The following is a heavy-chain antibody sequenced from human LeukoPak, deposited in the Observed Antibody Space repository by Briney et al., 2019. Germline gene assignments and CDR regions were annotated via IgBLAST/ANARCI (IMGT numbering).Heavy chain of an antibody. D-gene: IGHD5-12*01. CDR3: ARVGYTTRNFDY. CDR2: INYSGTT. V-gene: IGHV4-31*03. J-gene: IGHJ4*02. Sequence: PSQTLSLTCTVSGGSISSGGYYWTWIRQHPGKGLEWIEYINYSGTTYYNASLKRRVTISADTSKNHFSLKVNSVTAADTAVYYCARVGYTTRNFDYWGQGTLVTVSS. CDR1: GGSISSGGYY.